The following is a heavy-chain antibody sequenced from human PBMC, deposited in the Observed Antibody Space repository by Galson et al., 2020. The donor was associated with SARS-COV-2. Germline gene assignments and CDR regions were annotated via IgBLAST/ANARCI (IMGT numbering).Heavy chain of an antibody. CDR2: ISTSSSTI. Sequence: GGSLRLSCEAPGFTFSSYTLTGVRQAPGKGREWVPYISTSSSTINYAASVKGRFTISRDNAKNSLYLQMNSLRAEDTAVYYCARAPDYYYYYMDVWGKGTTVTISS. CDR3: ARAPDYYYYYMDV. V-gene: IGHV3-48*01. CDR1: GFTFSSYT. J-gene: IGHJ6*03.